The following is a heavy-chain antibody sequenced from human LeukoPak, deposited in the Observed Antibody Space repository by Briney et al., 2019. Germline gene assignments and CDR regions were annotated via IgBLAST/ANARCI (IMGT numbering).Heavy chain of an antibody. CDR1: GFTFSSYS. V-gene: IGHV3-21*01. Sequence: GGSLRLSSAASGFTFSSYSMNWVRQAPGKGLEWVSSISSSSAYIYYADSMKGRLTISRDNAKNSLFLQMNSLRDEDTAVYYCARGGSSCFDSWGQGTLVTVSS. D-gene: IGHD6-13*01. CDR2: ISSSSAYI. J-gene: IGHJ4*02. CDR3: ARGGSSCFDS.